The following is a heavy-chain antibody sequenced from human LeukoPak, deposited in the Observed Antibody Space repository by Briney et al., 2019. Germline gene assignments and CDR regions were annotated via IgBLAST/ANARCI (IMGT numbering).Heavy chain of an antibody. CDR3: ATKLPAAGRGFDY. CDR1: GFTFSSYW. J-gene: IGHJ4*02. D-gene: IGHD6-13*01. CDR2: IKQDGSEK. Sequence: GGSLRLSCAASGFTFSSYWMSWVRQAPGKGLEWVANIKQDGSEKYYVDSVKGRFTISRDSAKNSLFLQMNSLRAEDTAMYYCATKLPAAGRGFDYWGQGTLVTVSS. V-gene: IGHV3-7*03.